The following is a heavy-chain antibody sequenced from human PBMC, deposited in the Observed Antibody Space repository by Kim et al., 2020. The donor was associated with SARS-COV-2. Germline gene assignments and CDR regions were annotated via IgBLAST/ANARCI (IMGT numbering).Heavy chain of an antibody. V-gene: IGHV1-69*01. Sequence: YAQKCQGRVTITADESTSTAYMELSSLRSEDTAVYYCARGVYGDYQALGDWGQGTLVTVSS. J-gene: IGHJ4*02. CDR3: ARGVYGDYQALGD. D-gene: IGHD4-17*01.